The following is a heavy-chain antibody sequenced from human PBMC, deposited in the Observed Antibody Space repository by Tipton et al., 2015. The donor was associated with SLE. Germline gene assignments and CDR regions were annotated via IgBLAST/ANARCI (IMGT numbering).Heavy chain of an antibody. J-gene: IGHJ3*02. CDR2: IYYSGST. CDR1: GGSISSYY. D-gene: IGHD6-25*01. Sequence: LRLSCTVSGGSISSYYWSWIRQPPGKGLEWIGYIYYSGSTNYNPSLKSRVTISVDTPKNQFSLKLSSVTAADTAVYYCARRGGDAFDIWGQGTMVTVSS. CDR3: ARRGGDAFDI. V-gene: IGHV4-59*01.